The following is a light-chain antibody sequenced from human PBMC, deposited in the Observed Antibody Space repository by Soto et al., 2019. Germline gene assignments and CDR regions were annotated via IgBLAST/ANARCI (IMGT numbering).Light chain of an antibody. V-gene: IGLV2-14*01. CDR2: DVS. Sequence: QSALTQPASVSGSPGQSITISCTGTSSDVGGYNYVSWYQQHPGKAPKLMIYDVSNRPSGVSNRSSGSKSGNTASLTISGLQAEDEADYYCSSYTSSSTFEVFGTGTKVTVL. CDR3: SSYTSSSTFEV. CDR1: SSDVGGYNY. J-gene: IGLJ1*01.